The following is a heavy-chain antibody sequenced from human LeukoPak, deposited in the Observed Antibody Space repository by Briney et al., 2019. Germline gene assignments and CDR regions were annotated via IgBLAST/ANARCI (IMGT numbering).Heavy chain of an antibody. CDR3: ARDSQLYCSSTSCQIYYYGMDV. J-gene: IGHJ6*02. V-gene: IGHV1-18*01. CDR2: ISAYNGNT. D-gene: IGHD2-2*01. Sequence: ASVKVSCKASGYTFTSYGISWVRQAPGQGLEWVGWISAYNGNTNYAQNLQGRVTMTTDTSTSTAYMELRSLRSDDTAVYYCARDSQLYCSSTSCQIYYYGMDVWGQGTTVTVSS. CDR1: GYTFTSYG.